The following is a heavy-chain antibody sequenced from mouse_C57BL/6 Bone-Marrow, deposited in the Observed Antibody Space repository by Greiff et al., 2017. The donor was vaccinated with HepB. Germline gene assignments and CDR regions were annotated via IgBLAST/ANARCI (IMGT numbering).Heavy chain of an antibody. CDR2: IYPGSGST. D-gene: IGHD1-1*01. Sequence: QVQLQQPGAELVKPGASVKMSCKASGYTFTSYWITWVKQRPGQGLEWIGDIYPGSGSTNYNEKFKSKATLTVDTSSSTAYMQLSSLTSEDSAVYYCARSIYYYGSTRDYWGQGTTLTVSS. J-gene: IGHJ2*01. V-gene: IGHV1-55*01. CDR1: GYTFTSYW. CDR3: ARSIYYYGSTRDY.